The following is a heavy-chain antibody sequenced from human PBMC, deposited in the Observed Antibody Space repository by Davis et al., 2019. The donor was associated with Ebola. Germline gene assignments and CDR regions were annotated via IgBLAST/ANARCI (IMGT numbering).Heavy chain of an antibody. V-gene: IGHV3-30*03. J-gene: IGHJ6*02. CDR1: GFTFSSYG. CDR2: ISYDGSNK. Sequence: PGGSLRLSCAASGFTFSSYGMHWVRQAPGKGLEWVAVISYDGSNKYYADSVKGRFTISRDNSKNTLYLQMNSLRAEDTAVYYCAREGPPPYYYYYYGMDVWGQGTTVTVSS. CDR3: AREGPPPYYYYYYGMDV.